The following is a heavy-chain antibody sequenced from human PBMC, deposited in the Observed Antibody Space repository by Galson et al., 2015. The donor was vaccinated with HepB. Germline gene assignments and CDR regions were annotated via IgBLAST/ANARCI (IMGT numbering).Heavy chain of an antibody. CDR2: ISYDGSNK. Sequence: SLRLSCAASGFTFSSYAMHWVRQAPGKGLEWVAVISYDGSNKYYADSVKGRFTISRDNSKNTLYLQMNSLRAEDTAVYYCARDLGYCSSTSCYGEGYWGQGTLVTVSS. CDR3: ARDLGYCSSTSCYGEGY. D-gene: IGHD2-2*01. J-gene: IGHJ4*02. CDR1: GFTFSSYA. V-gene: IGHV3-30*04.